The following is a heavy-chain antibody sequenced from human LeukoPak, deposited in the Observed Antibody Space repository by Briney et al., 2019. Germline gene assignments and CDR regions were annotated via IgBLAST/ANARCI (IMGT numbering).Heavy chain of an antibody. CDR2: VYYTGNI. CDR3: ARWSDNTIPRRVFDY. J-gene: IGHJ4*02. Sequence: MTSETLSLTCSVSGDSIGTTYYWGVIRQPPGKGLEWVAAVYYTGNIYYKPSLKSRVTMSVDTSKNQFSLKLNSVTAADTAVYHCARWSDNTIPRRVFDYWGQGILVTVSS. D-gene: IGHD3-3*01. V-gene: IGHV4-39*07. CDR1: GDSIGTTYY.